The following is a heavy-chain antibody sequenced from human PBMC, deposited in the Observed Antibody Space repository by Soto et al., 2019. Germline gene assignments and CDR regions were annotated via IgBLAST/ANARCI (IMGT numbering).Heavy chain of an antibody. CDR2: INPNSGGT. J-gene: IGHJ6*02. D-gene: IGHD4-17*01. Sequence: ASVKVSCKASGYTFTGYYMHWVRQAPGQGLEWMGWINPNSGGTNYVQKFQGWVTMTRDTSISTAYMELSRLRSDDTAVYYCARQVTTDYYYGMDVWGQGTTVTVSS. CDR3: ARQVTTDYYYGMDV. CDR1: GYTFTGYY. V-gene: IGHV1-2*04.